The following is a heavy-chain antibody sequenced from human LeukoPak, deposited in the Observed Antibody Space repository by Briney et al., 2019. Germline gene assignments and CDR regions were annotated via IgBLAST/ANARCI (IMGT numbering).Heavy chain of an antibody. J-gene: IGHJ5*02. V-gene: IGHV1-8*01. CDR2: MNLNSGNT. CDR3: ARDVGDIVTIPAAISVP. Sequence: ASVKVSCKASGYTFPSYDINWVRQATGQGLEWMGWMNLNSGNTGYAQKFQGRVTMTTDTSTSTAYMEVRSLRSDDTAMYYCARDVGDIVTIPAAISVPWGQGTLVTVSS. D-gene: IGHD2-2*01. CDR1: GYTFPSYD.